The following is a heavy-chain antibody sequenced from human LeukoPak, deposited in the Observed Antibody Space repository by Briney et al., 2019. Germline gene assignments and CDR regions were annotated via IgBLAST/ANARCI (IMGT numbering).Heavy chain of an antibody. J-gene: IGHJ4*02. CDR1: GFTFSSYG. D-gene: IGHD3-10*01. CDR2: IWYDGSNK. Sequence: QPGGSLRLSCAASGFTFSSYGMHWVRQAPGKGLEWVAVIWYDGSNKYYADSVKGRFTISRDNSKNTLYLQMNSLRAEDTAVYYCARDFGLGYFDYWGQGTLVTVSS. CDR3: ARDFGLGYFDY. V-gene: IGHV3-33*01.